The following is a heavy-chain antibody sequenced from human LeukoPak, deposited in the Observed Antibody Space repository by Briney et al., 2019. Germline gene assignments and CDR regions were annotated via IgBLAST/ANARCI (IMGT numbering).Heavy chain of an antibody. CDR3: ARLRDIVATIVDY. J-gene: IGHJ4*02. D-gene: IGHD5-12*01. V-gene: IGHV1-18*01. Sequence: GASVKVSCKASGYTFTSYGISWVRQAPGQGLEWMGWISAYNGNTNYAQKLQGRVTMTTDPCTSTAYMELRRLRSDDTAVYFCARLRDIVATIVDYWGQGTLVTVSS. CDR2: ISAYNGNT. CDR1: GYTFTSYG.